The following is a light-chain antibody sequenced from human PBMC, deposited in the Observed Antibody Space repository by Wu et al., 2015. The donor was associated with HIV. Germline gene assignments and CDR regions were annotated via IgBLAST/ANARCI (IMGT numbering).Light chain of an antibody. V-gene: IGKV3-11*01. CDR2: GAS. Sequence: EIVLTQSPGTLSLSPGDGATLSCGASLSVSSTNLAWYQQKPGQAPRLLIYGASIRATDIPTRFSGSGFGTDFTLTISSLEPEDFAVYYCHQRTTWPRTFGQGTKVEVK. J-gene: IGKJ1*01. CDR1: LSVSSTN. CDR3: HQRTTWPRT.